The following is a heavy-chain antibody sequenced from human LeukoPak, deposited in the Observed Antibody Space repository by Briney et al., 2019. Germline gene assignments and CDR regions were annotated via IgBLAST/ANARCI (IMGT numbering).Heavy chain of an antibody. V-gene: IGHV1-46*01. D-gene: IGHD3-16*01. Sequence: ASVKVSCKASGYAFTRYYMHWVRQAPGQGLEWMGIINPSGGGTSYAQKFQGRVTMTRDMSTSTVHMELSSLRSEDTAVYYCARASVLLSADYWGQGTLVTVSS. J-gene: IGHJ4*02. CDR1: GYAFTRYY. CDR2: INPSGGGT. CDR3: ARASVLLSADY.